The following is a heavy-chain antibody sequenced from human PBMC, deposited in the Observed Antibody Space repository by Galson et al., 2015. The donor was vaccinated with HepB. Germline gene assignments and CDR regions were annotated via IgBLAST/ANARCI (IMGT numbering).Heavy chain of an antibody. D-gene: IGHD5-24*01. Sequence: SLRLSCAASGFTFGNYAMSWFRQAPGTGLEWVSAILHDGGNTSYADSVKGRLTIHRDNAKNTLLLQMNGLRAEDTAIYYCAKDRVRDGRWSYDYWGQGTLVTVSS. J-gene: IGHJ4*02. CDR1: GFTFGNYA. CDR2: ILHDGGNT. CDR3: AKDRVRDGRWSYDY. V-gene: IGHV3-23*01.